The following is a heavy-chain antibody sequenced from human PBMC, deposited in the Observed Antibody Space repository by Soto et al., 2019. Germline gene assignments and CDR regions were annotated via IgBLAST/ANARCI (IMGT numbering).Heavy chain of an antibody. J-gene: IGHJ4*02. CDR2: IIPIFGTA. CDR1: GGTFSSYA. V-gene: IGHV1-69*13. Sequence: ASVKVSCKASGGTFSSYAISWVRQAPGQGLEWMGGIIPIFGTANYAQKFQGRVTITADESTSTAYMELSSLRSEDTAVYYCARDPKYYDSSGYYDYWGQGTLVTVSS. D-gene: IGHD3-22*01. CDR3: ARDPKYYDSSGYYDY.